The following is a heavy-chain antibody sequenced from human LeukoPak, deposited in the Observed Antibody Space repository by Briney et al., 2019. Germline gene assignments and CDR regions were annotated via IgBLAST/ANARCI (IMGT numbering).Heavy chain of an antibody. Sequence: SETLSLTCTVSGGSISNYYWSWIRQPPGKGLEWIGYIYYSGSTRYNPSLKSRFTISVDTSKNQFSLKVSSVTAADTAVYYCGRVYYYHYYMDVWGKGTTVTVSS. CDR2: IYYSGST. V-gene: IGHV4-59*01. CDR1: GGSISNYY. J-gene: IGHJ6*03. CDR3: GRVYYYHYYMDV.